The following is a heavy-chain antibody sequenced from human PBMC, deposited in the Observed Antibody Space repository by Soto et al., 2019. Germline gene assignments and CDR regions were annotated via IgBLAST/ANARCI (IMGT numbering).Heavy chain of an antibody. CDR2: IYYSGST. Sequence: PSGTLSLTCTVSGGSISSSSYYWGWIRQPPGKGLEWIGSIYYSGSTYYNPSLKSRVTISVDTSKNQFSLKLSSVTAADTAVYYCARPITMVRGVMDYYYMDVWGKGTTVTVSS. CDR1: GGSISSSSYY. V-gene: IGHV4-39*01. J-gene: IGHJ6*03. CDR3: ARPITMVRGVMDYYYMDV. D-gene: IGHD3-10*01.